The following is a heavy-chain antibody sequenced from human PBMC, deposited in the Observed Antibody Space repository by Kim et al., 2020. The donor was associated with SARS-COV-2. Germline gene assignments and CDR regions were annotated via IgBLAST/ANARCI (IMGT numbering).Heavy chain of an antibody. D-gene: IGHD3-3*01. V-gene: IGHV7-4-1*02. CDR1: GYTFTSYA. CDR2: INTNTGNP. J-gene: IGHJ3*02. CDR3: ASSSYYDFWSGYYSGRAFDI. Sequence: ASVKVSCKASGYTFTSYAMNWVRQAPGQGLEWMGWINTNTGNPTYAQGFTGRFVFSLDTSVSTAYLQISSLKAEDTAVYYCASSSYYDFWSGYYSGRAFDIWGQGTMVTVSS.